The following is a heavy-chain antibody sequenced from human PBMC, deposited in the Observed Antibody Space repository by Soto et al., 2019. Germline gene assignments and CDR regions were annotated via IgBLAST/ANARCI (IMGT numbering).Heavy chain of an antibody. Sequence: QVQLQQSGPGLVKPSQTLSLTCTVSGGSISSGGYYWSWIRQHPVKGLEWIGYIYYSGSTYYNPSLKSRVTISVDTSKNQFSLKLSSVTAADTVVYYCARSPEATVTAFDYWGQGTLVTVSA. V-gene: IGHV4-31*03. CDR2: IYYSGST. D-gene: IGHD4-17*01. CDR1: GGSISSGGYY. J-gene: IGHJ4*02. CDR3: ARSPEATVTAFDY.